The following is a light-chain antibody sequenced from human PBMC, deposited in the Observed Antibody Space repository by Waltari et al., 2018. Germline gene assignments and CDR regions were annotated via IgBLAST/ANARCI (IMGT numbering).Light chain of an antibody. J-gene: IGKJ1*01. CDR1: QSVSDHVNNKNY. CDR2: WAT. CDR3: QQYYNTPPT. V-gene: IGKV4-1*01. Sequence: DIVMTQSPDSLTVSPGERATIHCMSSQSVSDHVNNKNYLASYRQKPGQPPNLLISWATTREFGVPDRFSGSGSGTEFTLTISSLQPEDVAVYYCQQYYNTPPTFGQGTKVEIK.